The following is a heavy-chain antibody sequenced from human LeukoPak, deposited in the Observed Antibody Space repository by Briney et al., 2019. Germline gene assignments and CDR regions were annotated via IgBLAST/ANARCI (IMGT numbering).Heavy chain of an antibody. D-gene: IGHD3-22*01. Sequence: PSETLSLTCTVSGGSISSYYWSWIRQPPGKGLEWIGYICYSGSTNYNPSLKSRVTISVDTSKNQFSLKLSSVTAADTAVYYCARTTERYYYDSSGYSYGMDVWGQGTTVTVSS. CDR2: ICYSGST. CDR3: ARTTERYYYDSSGYSYGMDV. CDR1: GGSISSYY. J-gene: IGHJ6*02. V-gene: IGHV4-59*01.